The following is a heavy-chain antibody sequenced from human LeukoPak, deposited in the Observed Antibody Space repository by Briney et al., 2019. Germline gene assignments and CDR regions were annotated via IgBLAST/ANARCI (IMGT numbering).Heavy chain of an antibody. D-gene: IGHD2-15*01. J-gene: IGHJ4*02. CDR2: INPANGDT. CDR1: GYTFTTYA. CDR3: ARGRYCSGGSCALGY. Sequence: ASVKVSCKTSGYTFTTYAMHWVRQAPGQRLEWMGWINPANGDTKYPQRFQGRVTITRDTSANTAYMELSSLRSEDTAVYYCARGRYCSGGSCALGYWGQGTLVTVSS. V-gene: IGHV1-3*01.